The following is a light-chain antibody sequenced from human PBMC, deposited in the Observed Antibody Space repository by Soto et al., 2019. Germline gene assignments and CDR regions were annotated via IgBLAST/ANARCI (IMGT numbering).Light chain of an antibody. CDR3: QQYYTTRT. CDR1: QSVLYNSDNKNY. CDR2: WSS. Sequence: DIVMTQSPDSLAVSLGERATINCKSSQSVLYNSDNKNYLAWYQQKPGQPPKLLIYWSSTRDSGVPDRFSGSGSGADFTLTISSLQAEDVAVYYCQQYYTTRTSGGGTKVEIK. J-gene: IGKJ4*01. V-gene: IGKV4-1*01.